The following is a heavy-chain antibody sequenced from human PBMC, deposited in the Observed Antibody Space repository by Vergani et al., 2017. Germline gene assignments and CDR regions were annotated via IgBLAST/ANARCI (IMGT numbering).Heavy chain of an antibody. D-gene: IGHD5-12*01. CDR3: ASGKIVATINYCYWGMDV. J-gene: IGHJ6*02. Sequence: QVQLVQSGAEVKKPGASVKVSCKASGYTFTSYAMHWVRQSPGQRLEWMGWINAGNGNKKYSQKFQGRVTITRVTSASTAYMELSSLRCEDTAVDYCASGKIVATINYCYWGMDVWGQGTTVTVSS. CDR1: GYTFTSYA. V-gene: IGHV1-3*01. CDR2: INAGNGNK.